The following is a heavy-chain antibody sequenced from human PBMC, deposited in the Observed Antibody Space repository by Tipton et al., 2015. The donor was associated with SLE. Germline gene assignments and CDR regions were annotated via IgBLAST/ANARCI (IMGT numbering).Heavy chain of an antibody. D-gene: IGHD1-14*01. Sequence: TLSLTCAVYGGSFSGYYWSWIRQPPGKGLEWIGEINHSGSTNYNPSLKSRVTISVDTSKNQFSLKLSSVTAADTAVYYCARRKYGLHTSRGWFDPWSQGTLVTVSS. CDR3: ARRKYGLHTSRGWFDP. V-gene: IGHV4-34*01. J-gene: IGHJ5*02. CDR1: GGSFSGYY. CDR2: INHSGST.